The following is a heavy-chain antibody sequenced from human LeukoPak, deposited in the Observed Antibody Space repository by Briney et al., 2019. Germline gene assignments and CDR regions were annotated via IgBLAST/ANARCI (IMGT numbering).Heavy chain of an antibody. CDR3: ARDRVAYYYDSSGYFLDY. CDR1: GFTFSRYT. J-gene: IGHJ4*02. V-gene: IGHV3-21*01. CDR2: ISGSSTYI. Sequence: GGSLRLSCAASGFTFSRYTMNWVRQAPGKGLEWVSSISGSSTYIYYADSVKGRFTISRDNAKNSLFLQMNSLRAEDTAVYYCARDRVAYYYDSSGYFLDYWGQGTLVTVSS. D-gene: IGHD3-22*01.